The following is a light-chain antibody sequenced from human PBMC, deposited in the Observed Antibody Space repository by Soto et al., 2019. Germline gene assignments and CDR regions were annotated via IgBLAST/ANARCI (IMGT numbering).Light chain of an antibody. J-gene: IGLJ3*02. CDR1: SSDVGAYNY. CDR2: DVS. Sequence: QSALTQPPSASGSPGQSVTISCTGTSSDVGAYNYVSWYQQHPGKAPKLMIYDVSKRPSGVRYRFSGSKSGNAASLTVSGLQGEDEADYYCSSYAGSSWVFGGGTKVTVL. CDR3: SSYAGSSWV. V-gene: IGLV2-8*01.